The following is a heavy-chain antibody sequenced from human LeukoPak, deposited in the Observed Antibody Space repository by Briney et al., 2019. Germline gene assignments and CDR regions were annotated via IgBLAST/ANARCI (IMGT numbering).Heavy chain of an antibody. J-gene: IGHJ4*02. V-gene: IGHV4-39*07. CDR2: IYYSGST. CDR1: GGSISSSSYY. D-gene: IGHD2-21*02. Sequence: PSETLSLTCTVSGGSISSSSYYWGWIRQPPGKGLEWIGSIYYSGSTYYNPSLKSRVTMSVDTSKNQFSLKLSSVTAADTAVYYCARDSDPYCGGDCRPFDYWGQGTLVIVSS. CDR3: ARDSDPYCGGDCRPFDY.